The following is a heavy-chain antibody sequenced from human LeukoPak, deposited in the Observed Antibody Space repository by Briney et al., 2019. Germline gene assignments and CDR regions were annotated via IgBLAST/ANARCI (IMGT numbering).Heavy chain of an antibody. D-gene: IGHD3-10*01. J-gene: IGHJ4*02. CDR2: INHSGST. CDR3: ARVQSYYGSGRPRRLIDY. V-gene: IGHV4-34*01. CDR1: GGSFSGYY. Sequence: SETPSLTCAVYGGSFSGYYWSWIRQPPGKGLEWIGEINHSGSTNYNPSLKSRVTISVDTSKNQFSLKLSSVTAADTAVYYCARVQSYYGSGRPRRLIDYWGQGTLVTVSS.